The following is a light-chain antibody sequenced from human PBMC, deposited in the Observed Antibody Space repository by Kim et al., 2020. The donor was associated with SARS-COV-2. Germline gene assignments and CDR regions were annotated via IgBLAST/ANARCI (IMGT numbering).Light chain of an antibody. CDR1: QSVSTYY. CDR3: QQYGTSPYT. V-gene: IGKV3-20*01. Sequence: LSPGERATLSCRASQSVSTYYFGWYQQKPGQAPRLLIYGASTRATGISDRFSGSGSGTDFTLTISRLEPEDFAVYYCQQYGTSPYTFGQGTKLEI. CDR2: GAS. J-gene: IGKJ2*01.